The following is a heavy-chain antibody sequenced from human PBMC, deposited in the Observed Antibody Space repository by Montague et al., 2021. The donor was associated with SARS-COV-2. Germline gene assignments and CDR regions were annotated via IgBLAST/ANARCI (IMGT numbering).Heavy chain of an antibody. CDR3: ASDASSSRWLRGRERYHFYPMDV. CDR1: GGSFSGWSFSCFC. D-gene: IGHD1-1*01. J-gene: IGHJ6*02. Sequence: SETLSLTCTIYGGSFSGWSFSCFCRYWVRQLPGKGVVCIGEITXXGSTXXXPSPMCRVIISVHKSDNQLSVTLRAVTAADTGVYYCASDASSSRWLRGRERYHFYPMDVWGQGTTVTVSS. CDR2: ITXXGST. V-gene: IGHV4-34*01.